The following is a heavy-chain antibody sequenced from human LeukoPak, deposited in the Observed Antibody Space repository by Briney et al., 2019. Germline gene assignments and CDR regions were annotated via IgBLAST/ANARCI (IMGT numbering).Heavy chain of an antibody. J-gene: IGHJ4*02. CDR2: INFGNGNT. CDR3: AREMVPRRYSSTWFYFDY. Sequence: ASVNVSCKASGYTFTSYAMHGVRQARGQRREGVGCINFGNGNTKYSQEFQGRVTISRDTSASTAYMELSSLRSEDMAVYYCAREMVPRRYSSTWFYFDYWGQGTLVTVSS. D-gene: IGHD6-13*01. V-gene: IGHV1-3*03. CDR1: GYTFTSYA.